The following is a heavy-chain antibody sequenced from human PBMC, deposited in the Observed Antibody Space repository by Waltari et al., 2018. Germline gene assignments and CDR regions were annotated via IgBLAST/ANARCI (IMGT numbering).Heavy chain of an antibody. J-gene: IGHJ4*02. Sequence: QVQLVESGGGVVQPGRSLRLSCAASGFTFSSYGMHWVRQAPGKGLEWVAVISYDGSNKYYADSVKGRFTISRDNSKNTLYLQMNSLRAEDTAVYYCAKGDGGIFDYWGQGTLVTVSS. CDR1: GFTFSSYG. CDR2: ISYDGSNK. V-gene: IGHV3-30*18. D-gene: IGHD2-15*01. CDR3: AKGDGGIFDY.